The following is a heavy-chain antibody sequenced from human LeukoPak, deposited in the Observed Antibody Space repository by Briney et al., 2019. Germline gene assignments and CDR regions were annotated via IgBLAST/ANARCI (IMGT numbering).Heavy chain of an antibody. J-gene: IGHJ4*02. Sequence: ASVKVSCKASGGTFSYYSITWVRQAPGQGLEWMGWISAYNGNTNYAQKLQGRVTMTTDTSTSTAYMELRSLRSDDTAVYYCARAIAVAGPDYWGQGTLVTVSS. CDR1: GGTFSYYS. D-gene: IGHD6-19*01. V-gene: IGHV1-18*01. CDR2: ISAYNGNT. CDR3: ARAIAVAGPDY.